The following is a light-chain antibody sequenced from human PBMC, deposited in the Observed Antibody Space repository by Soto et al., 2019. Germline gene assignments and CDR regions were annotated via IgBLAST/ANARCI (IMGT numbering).Light chain of an antibody. CDR2: KAS. CDR3: QQYDSSPRT. J-gene: IGKJ1*01. V-gene: IGKV1-5*03. Sequence: DIQMTQSPSTLSGSVGDRVTITCRASQTISSWLAWYQQKPGKAPKLLIYKASTLKSGVPSRFSGSGSGTDFTLTISRLEPEDFAVYYCQQYDSSPRTFGQGTKVDI. CDR1: QTISSW.